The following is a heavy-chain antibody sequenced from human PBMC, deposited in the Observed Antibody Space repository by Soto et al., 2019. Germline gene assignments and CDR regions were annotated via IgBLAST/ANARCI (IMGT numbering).Heavy chain of an antibody. D-gene: IGHD3-3*01. CDR3: VGDKRDLRFLEWSYCFGY. CDR1: GFAFSTCA. Sequence: QVQLVESGGGVVQPGRSLRLSCAASGFAFSTCAMHWVRQAPGKGLEWVALISYDGSNKYYADSVKGRFTISRDNSKNTLDLQMNRLGAADTAVYYCVGDKRDLRFLEWSYCFGYWGQGTLVTVSS. V-gene: IGHV3-30-3*01. J-gene: IGHJ4*02. CDR2: ISYDGSNK.